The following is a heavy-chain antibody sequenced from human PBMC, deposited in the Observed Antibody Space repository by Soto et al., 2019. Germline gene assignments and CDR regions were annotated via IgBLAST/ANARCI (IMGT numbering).Heavy chain of an antibody. CDR1: GYTFTSYC. D-gene: IGHD3-3*01. CDR2: ISAYNGNT. J-gene: IGHJ6*03. Sequence: ASVKVSCTASGYTFTSYCISWVRQAPGQGLEWMGWISAYNGNTNYAQKLQGRVTMTTDTSTSTAYMELRSLRSDDTAVYYCARDSGTIFGVVIIRDYYYYMDVWGKGTTVTVSS. CDR3: ARDSGTIFGVVIIRDYYYYMDV. V-gene: IGHV1-18*01.